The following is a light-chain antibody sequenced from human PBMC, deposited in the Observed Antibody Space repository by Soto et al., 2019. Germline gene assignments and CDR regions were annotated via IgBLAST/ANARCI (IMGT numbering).Light chain of an antibody. V-gene: IGKV1-5*03. J-gene: IGKJ1*01. CDR1: QTINNW. Sequence: DIQMTQSPSILSASVGDRVTITCRASQTINNWLAWYQQKPGKAPKLLIYKASNLESGVPSRFSGSGSGTDFTLTISSLQPDDSATYHCQQYNSYSVTFGQGTKVEIK. CDR3: QQYNSYSVT. CDR2: KAS.